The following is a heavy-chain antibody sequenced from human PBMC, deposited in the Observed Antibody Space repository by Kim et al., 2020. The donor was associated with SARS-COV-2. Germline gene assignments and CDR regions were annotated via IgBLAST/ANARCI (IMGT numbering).Heavy chain of an antibody. CDR3: ARDGNLDY. J-gene: IGHJ4*02. CDR2: GKNN. Sequence: GKNNSSPDPVKGRFTISRDNSKNPLYLQMNSLRAEDTAVYYCARDGNLDYWGQGTLVTVSS. D-gene: IGHD1-26*01. V-gene: IGHV3-30*01.